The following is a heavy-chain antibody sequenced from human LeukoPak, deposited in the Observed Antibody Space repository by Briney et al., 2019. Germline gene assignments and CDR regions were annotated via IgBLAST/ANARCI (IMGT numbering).Heavy chain of an antibody. CDR2: VSSDGRST. V-gene: IGHV3-23*01. Sequence: PGGSLRLSCAASGFTFSNYAMSWVRQAPGKGLEWVSAVSSDGRSTDSTDSLKGRFTISRDNSKHTVFLQMHSVTAEDTAVYYCAKPFEFLEWLYGGYYDSWGQGAHVTVSS. CDR1: GFTFSNYA. D-gene: IGHD3-3*01. CDR3: AKPFEFLEWLYGGYYDS. J-gene: IGHJ4*02.